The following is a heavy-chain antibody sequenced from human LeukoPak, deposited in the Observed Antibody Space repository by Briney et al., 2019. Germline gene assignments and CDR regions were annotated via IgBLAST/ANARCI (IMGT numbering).Heavy chain of an antibody. D-gene: IGHD4-23*01. V-gene: IGHV1-18*01. CDR2: ISAYNGNT. CDR1: GYTFTSYG. CDR3: ARLRTNDYGGSKLQIDYYYYCYMDV. J-gene: IGHJ6*03. Sequence: ASVKVSCKASGYTFTSYGISWVRQAPGQGLEWMGWISAYNGNTNYAQKLQGRVTMTTDTSTSTAHMELRSLRSDDTAVYYCARLRTNDYGGSKLQIDYYYYCYMDVWGKGTTVTISS.